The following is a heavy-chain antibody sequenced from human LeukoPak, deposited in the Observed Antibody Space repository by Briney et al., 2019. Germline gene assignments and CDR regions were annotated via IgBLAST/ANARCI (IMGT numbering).Heavy chain of an antibody. CDR3: GRVAMATTKDY. CDR2: ISAYNGDT. D-gene: IGHD5-24*01. J-gene: IGHJ4*02. Sequence: ASVKVSCKASGYTFSNSDITWVRWAPGQGLEWMGWISAYNGDTYYAQNLQGRVTLTTDTSTSTAFMELRSLRSDDTAVYYCGRVAMATTKDYWGQGTLVTVSS. CDR1: GYTFSNSD. V-gene: IGHV1-18*01.